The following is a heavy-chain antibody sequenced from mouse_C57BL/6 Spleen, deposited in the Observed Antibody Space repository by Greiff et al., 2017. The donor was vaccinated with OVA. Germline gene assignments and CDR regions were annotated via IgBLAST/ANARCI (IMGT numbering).Heavy chain of an antibody. CDR2: IWGGGST. V-gene: IGHV2-9*01. Sequence: VQGVESGPGLVAPSQSLSITCTVSGFSLTSYGVDWVRQPPGKGLEWLGVIWGGGSTNYNSALMSRLSISKDNSKSQVFLKMNSLQTDDTAMYYCAKLSYDYDERGYAMDYWGQGTSVTVSS. CDR1: GFSLTSYG. D-gene: IGHD2-4*01. CDR3: AKLSYDYDERGYAMDY. J-gene: IGHJ4*01.